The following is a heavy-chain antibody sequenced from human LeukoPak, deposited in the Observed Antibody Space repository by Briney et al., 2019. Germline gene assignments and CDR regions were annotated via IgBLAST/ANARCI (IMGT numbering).Heavy chain of an antibody. V-gene: IGHV4-59*01. CDR3: ARSGSKVMTAINF. D-gene: IGHD2-21*02. CDR1: GGSISNYY. CDR2: IYYSGST. J-gene: IGHJ4*02. Sequence: SETLSLTCTVSGGSISNYYWSWIRQPPGKGLEWIGYIYYSGSTNYNPSLKGRVTISVDTSNNQFSLKLSSVTAADTAVYYCARSGSKVMTAINFWGQGTLVTVSS.